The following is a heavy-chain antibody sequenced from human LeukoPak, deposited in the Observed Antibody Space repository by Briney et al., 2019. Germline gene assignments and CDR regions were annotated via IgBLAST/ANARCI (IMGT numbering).Heavy chain of an antibody. V-gene: IGHV3-64D*09. CDR3: VNDVSGSYTFDY. Sequence: GGSLRLFCSASGFTFSSSAMHWVRQAPGKGLEYVSGINDNGRATHYGDSLKGRFTISRDNSKNTLYLQMSTLTTEDTAIYYCVNDVSGSYTFDYWGQGTLVTVSS. D-gene: IGHD1-26*01. CDR1: GFTFSSSA. CDR2: INDNGRAT. J-gene: IGHJ4*02.